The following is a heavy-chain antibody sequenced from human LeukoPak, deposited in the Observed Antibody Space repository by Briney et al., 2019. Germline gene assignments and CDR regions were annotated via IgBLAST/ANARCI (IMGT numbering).Heavy chain of an antibody. Sequence: PGRSLRLSCAASGFTFSSYGMHWVRQAPGKGLEWLAVISNDGTNKESADSVKGRFTISRDNSKNTLYLQMNSLRPEDTAVYYCAKDALYSSGWYPDYWGQGTLVSVSS. D-gene: IGHD6-19*01. J-gene: IGHJ4*02. CDR3: AKDALYSSGWYPDY. V-gene: IGHV3-30*18. CDR1: GFTFSSYG. CDR2: ISNDGTNK.